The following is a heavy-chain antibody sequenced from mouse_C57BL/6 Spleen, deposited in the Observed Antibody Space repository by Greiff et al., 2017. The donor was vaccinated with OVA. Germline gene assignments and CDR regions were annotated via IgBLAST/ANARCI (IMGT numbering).Heavy chain of an antibody. D-gene: IGHD1-1*01. CDR3: ASMGLVVEDY. J-gene: IGHJ2*01. CDR1: GYTFTDYY. Sequence: EVQLQQSGPELVKPGASVKISCKASGYTFTDYYMNWVKQSHGKSLEWIGDINPNNGGTSYNQKFKGKATLTVDKSSSTAYMELRSLTSEDSAVYYCASMGLVVEDYWGQGTTLTVSS. CDR2: INPNNGGT. V-gene: IGHV1-26*01.